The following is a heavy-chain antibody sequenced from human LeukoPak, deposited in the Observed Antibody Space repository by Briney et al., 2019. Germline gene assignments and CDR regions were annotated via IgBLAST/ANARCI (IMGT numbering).Heavy chain of an antibody. CDR2: ISSSSSYI. D-gene: IGHD6-13*01. CDR3: ARDRIGATGSYYFDY. Sequence: GGSLRLSCAASGFTFSSYSMNWVRQAPGKGLEWVSSISSSSSYIYYADSVKGRFTISRDNAKNSLYLQMNSLRAEDTAVYYCARDRIGATGSYYFDYRGQGTLVTVSS. J-gene: IGHJ4*02. V-gene: IGHV3-21*01. CDR1: GFTFSSYS.